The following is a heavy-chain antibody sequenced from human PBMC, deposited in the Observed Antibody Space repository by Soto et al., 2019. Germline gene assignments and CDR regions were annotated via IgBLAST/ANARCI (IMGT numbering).Heavy chain of an antibody. J-gene: IGHJ4*02. CDR3: XXXXXXXXXXDPDY. CDR2: IKQDESDI. V-gene: IGHV3-7*02. CDR1: GFTFSNYW. Sequence: DVQLVESGGGLVQPGGSLRLSCAASGFTFSNYWMSWVRQAPGKGLEWVANIKQDESDIHYVDSVKGRFTISRDNAKXXXXXXXXXXXXXXXXXXXXXXXXXXXXXXDPDYWGQGTLVTVSS.